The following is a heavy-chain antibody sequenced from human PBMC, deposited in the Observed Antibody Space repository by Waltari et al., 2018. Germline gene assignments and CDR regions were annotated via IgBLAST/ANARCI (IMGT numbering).Heavy chain of an antibody. CDR3: ARVAYYGDYSPDY. D-gene: IGHD4-17*01. CDR2: ISSSGSTI. J-gene: IGHJ4*02. V-gene: IGHV3-48*03. CDR1: GFTFSSYE. Sequence: EVQLVESGGGLVQPGGSLRLSCAASGFTFSSYEMNWVRQAPGKGLEWVSYISSSGSTIYYADSVKGRFTISRDNAKNSLYLQMNSLRAEDTAVYYCARVAYYGDYSPDYWGQGTLVTVSS.